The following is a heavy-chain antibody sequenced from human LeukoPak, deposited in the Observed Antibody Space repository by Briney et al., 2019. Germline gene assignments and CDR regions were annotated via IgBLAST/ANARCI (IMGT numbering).Heavy chain of an antibody. V-gene: IGHV4-59*01. J-gene: IGHJ6*03. CDR3: ARLADTVRGVMDFYYYYYMDV. Sequence: SETLSLTCTVSGGSISSYYWSWIRQPPGKGLEWIGYIYYSGSTNYNPSLKSRVTISVDTSKNQFSLKLSSVTAADTAVYYCARLADTVRGVMDFYYYYYMDVWGKGTTVTVSS. CDR2: IYYSGST. D-gene: IGHD3-10*01. CDR1: GGSISSYY.